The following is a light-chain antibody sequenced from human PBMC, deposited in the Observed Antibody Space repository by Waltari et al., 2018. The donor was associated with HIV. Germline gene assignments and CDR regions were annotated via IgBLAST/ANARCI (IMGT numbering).Light chain of an antibody. CDR1: QNITTY. J-gene: IGKJ1*01. V-gene: IGKV1-39*01. CDR2: AAS. CDR3: HQSYSTPRT. Sequence: DSQMTQSPSSLSASVGERVTITCRASQNITTYLNWYQQKPVKAPNRLIYAASSLQSGLPSRFSGSGSGTDFTLAISSLQSVYFATYYCHQSYSTPRTFGQGTRVDTK.